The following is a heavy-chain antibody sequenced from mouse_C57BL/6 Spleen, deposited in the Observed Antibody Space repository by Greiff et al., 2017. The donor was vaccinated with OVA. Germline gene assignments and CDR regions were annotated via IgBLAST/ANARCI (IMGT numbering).Heavy chain of an antibody. CDR2: ISSGGSYT. CDR3: ARRRYDFYAMDY. V-gene: IGHV5-6*02. CDR1: GFTFSSYG. Sequence: EVKLVESGGDLVKPGGSLKLSCAASGFTFSSYGMSWVRQTPDKRLEWVATISSGGSYTYYPDSVKGRFTISRDNAKNTLYLQMSSLKSEDTAMYYCARRRYDFYAMDYWGQGTSVTVSS. J-gene: IGHJ4*01.